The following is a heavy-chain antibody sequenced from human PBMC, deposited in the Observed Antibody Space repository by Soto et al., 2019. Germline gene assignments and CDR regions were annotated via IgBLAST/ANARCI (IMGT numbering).Heavy chain of an antibody. CDR1: GYTFTSYD. J-gene: IGHJ4*02. CDR3: ARGKRSASGNYYHLYFDY. Sequence: ASVKVSCKASGYTFTSYDINWVRQASGQGLEWMGWMNPNSGNTGYAQSFQGRVTMSRNTSIATAYMDLSSLRSEDTAVYYCARGKRSASGNYYHLYFDYWGQGALVTVSS. CDR2: MNPNSGNT. D-gene: IGHD3-10*01. V-gene: IGHV1-8*01.